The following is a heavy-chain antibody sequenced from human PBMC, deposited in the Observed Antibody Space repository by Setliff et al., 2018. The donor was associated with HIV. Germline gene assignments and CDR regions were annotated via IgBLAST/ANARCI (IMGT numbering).Heavy chain of an antibody. CDR1: SSILTQFS. Sequence: ASVKVSCKVSSSILTQFSMHWVRQAPGKGLEWMGASDPQYDETIYAQRFQGRVTISKDTSKNQVVLTMTNMDHVDTATYYCARTYGSASKLDYWGPGTLVTVSS. CDR2: SDPQYDET. J-gene: IGHJ4*02. V-gene: IGHV1-24*01. CDR3: ARTYGSASKLDY. D-gene: IGHD3-10*01.